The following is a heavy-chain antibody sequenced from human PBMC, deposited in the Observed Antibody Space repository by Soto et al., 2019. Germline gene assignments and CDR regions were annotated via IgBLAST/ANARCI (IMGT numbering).Heavy chain of an antibody. V-gene: IGHV3-23*01. CDR3: AKGGRVTTRGDFDY. D-gene: IGHD4-17*01. CDR2: ISGSGGST. J-gene: IGHJ4*02. CDR1: GFTFSSYA. Sequence: EVQLLESGGGLVQPGGSLRLSCAASGFTFSSYAMSWVRQAPGKGLEWVSAISGSGGSTYYADSVKGRFTISRDNSKNPLSRQMNSLRAEDTAVYYCAKGGRVTTRGDFDYWGQGTLVTVSS.